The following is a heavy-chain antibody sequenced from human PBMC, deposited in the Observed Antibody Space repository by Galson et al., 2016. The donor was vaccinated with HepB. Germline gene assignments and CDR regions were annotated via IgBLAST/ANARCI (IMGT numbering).Heavy chain of an antibody. CDR3: ARSKGGAPFYFDD. J-gene: IGHJ4*02. V-gene: IGHV2-70*01. D-gene: IGHD3-16*01. CDR1: GFSLRTSGMC. CDR2: LDWDDDK. Sequence: PALVKPTQTLSLTCTFSGFSLRTSGMCVSWIRQPPGKAPEWLALLDWDDDKHYRASVKTRVTISKDTSKNQVVLTMTNMDPVDTATYYYARSKGGAPFYFDDWGQGILVTVSS.